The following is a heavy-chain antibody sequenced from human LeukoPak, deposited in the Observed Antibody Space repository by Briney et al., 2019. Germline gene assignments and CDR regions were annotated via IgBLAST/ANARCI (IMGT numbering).Heavy chain of an antibody. CDR3: ARGGWPYGFDI. J-gene: IGHJ3*02. V-gene: IGHV3-21*01. CDR1: GFTFSSYE. CDR2: ISSSSSYI. D-gene: IGHD6-19*01. Sequence: GGSLRLSCAASGFTFSSYEMNWVRQAPGKGLEWVLSISSSSSYIYYADSVKGRFTISRDNAKNSLYLQMNSLRAEDTAVYYCARGGWPYGFDIWGQGTMVTVSS.